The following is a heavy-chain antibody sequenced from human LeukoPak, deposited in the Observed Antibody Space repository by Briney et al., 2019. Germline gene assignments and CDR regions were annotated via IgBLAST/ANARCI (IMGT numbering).Heavy chain of an antibody. Sequence: PGGSLRLSCAASGFTFSSYSMNWVRQAPGKGLEWVSSISSSSSYIYYADSVKGRFTISRDNAKNSLYLQMSSLRAEDTAVYYCARDQLLMVVTAHIDAFDIWGQGTMVTVSS. V-gene: IGHV3-21*01. CDR2: ISSSSSYI. J-gene: IGHJ3*02. CDR3: ARDQLLMVVTAHIDAFDI. D-gene: IGHD2-21*02. CDR1: GFTFSSYS.